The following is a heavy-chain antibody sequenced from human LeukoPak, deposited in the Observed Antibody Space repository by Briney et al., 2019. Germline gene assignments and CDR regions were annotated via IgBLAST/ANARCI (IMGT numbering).Heavy chain of an antibody. CDR3: AREAGTTFDY. J-gene: IGHJ4*02. CDR1: GGSISSYY. D-gene: IGHD1-1*01. V-gene: IGHV4-59*01. Sequence: SETLSLTCTVSGGSISSYYWSWIRQPPGKGLEWIGYIYYSGSTNYNPSLKSRVTISVDTSKNQFSLKLSSVTAADTAVYYCAREAGTTFDYWGQGTLVTVSS. CDR2: IYYSGST.